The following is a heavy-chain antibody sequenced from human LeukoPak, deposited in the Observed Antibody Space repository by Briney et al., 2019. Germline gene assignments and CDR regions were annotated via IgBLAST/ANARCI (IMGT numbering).Heavy chain of an antibody. CDR2: ISSSSSYT. J-gene: IGHJ6*02. CDR3: ARDYEYSYGRGYYYGMDV. D-gene: IGHD5-18*01. Sequence: GGSLRLSCAASGFTFSSYEMNWVRQAPGKGLEWVSYISSSSSYTNYADSVKGRFTISRDNAKNSLYLQMNSLRAEDTAVYYCARDYEYSYGRGYYYGMDVWGQGTTVTVSS. CDR1: GFTFSSYE. V-gene: IGHV3-21*05.